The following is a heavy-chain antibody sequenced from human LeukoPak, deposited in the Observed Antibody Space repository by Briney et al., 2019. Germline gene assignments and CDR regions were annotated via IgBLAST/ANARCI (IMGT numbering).Heavy chain of an antibody. CDR2: ISYDGSNK. V-gene: IGHV3-30-3*01. CDR1: GFTFISYA. D-gene: IGHD3-22*01. J-gene: IGHJ4*02. Sequence: PGGSLRLSCAASGFTFISYAMHWVRQAPGKGLEWVAVISYDGSNKYYADSVKGRSTISRDNSKNTLYLQMNSLRAEDTAVYYCARGGDYYDSSGYSRGYFDYWGQGTLVTVSS. CDR3: ARGGDYYDSSGYSRGYFDY.